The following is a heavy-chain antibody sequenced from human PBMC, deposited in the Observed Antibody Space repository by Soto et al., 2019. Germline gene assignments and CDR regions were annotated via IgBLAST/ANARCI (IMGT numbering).Heavy chain of an antibody. J-gene: IGHJ4*02. CDR3: ARLRFTVLVADY. D-gene: IGHD3-3*01. V-gene: IGHV4-31*03. CDR1: GGSISSGGYY. CDR2: IYYSGST. Sequence: SETLSLTCTVSGGSISSGGYYWSWIRQHPGKGLEWIGYIYYSGSTYYNPSLKSRVTISVDTSKNQFSLKLSSVTAADTAVYYCARLRFTVLVADYWGQGTLVTVSS.